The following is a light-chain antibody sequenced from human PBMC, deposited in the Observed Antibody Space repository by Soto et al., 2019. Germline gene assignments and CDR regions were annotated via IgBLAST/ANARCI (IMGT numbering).Light chain of an antibody. V-gene: IGLV2-14*01. CDR2: AVS. CDR3: SSYTSSSTHVM. J-gene: IGLJ7*01. CDR1: SRDVGGYDL. Sequence: QSALTQPASVSGSPGQSITISCTGSSRDVGGYDLVSWYQHLPGKAPKLMIYAVSNRPSGVSDRFSGYKSRNTASLTISGLQAEDEGDYYCSSYTSSSTHVMFGGGTQLTVL.